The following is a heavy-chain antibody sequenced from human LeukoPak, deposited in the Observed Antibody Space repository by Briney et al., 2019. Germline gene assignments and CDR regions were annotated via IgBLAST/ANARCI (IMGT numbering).Heavy chain of an antibody. Sequence: SETLSLTCTVSGGSISSSSYYWGWIRQPPGKGLEWIGSIYYSGSTYYNPSLKSRVTISVDTSKNQFSLKLSSVTAADTAVYYCARGGGPGYSYGRSDYFDYWGQGTLVTVSS. V-gene: IGHV4-39*01. CDR2: IYYSGST. D-gene: IGHD5-18*01. J-gene: IGHJ4*02. CDR1: GGSISSSSYY. CDR3: ARGGGPGYSYGRSDYFDY.